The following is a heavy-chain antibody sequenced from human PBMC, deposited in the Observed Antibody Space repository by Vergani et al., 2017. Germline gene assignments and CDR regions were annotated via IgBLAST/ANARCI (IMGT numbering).Heavy chain of an antibody. Sequence: QVQLVQSGAEVKKPGSSVKVSCKASGGTFSSYAISWVRQAPGQGLEWMGGIIPIFGTANYAQKFQGRVTITADESTSTAYMELSSLRSDDTAVYYCARGNYYDSSGYYFYDAFDIWGQGTMVTVSS. J-gene: IGHJ3*02. CDR1: GGTFSSYA. D-gene: IGHD3-22*01. CDR3: ARGNYYDSSGYYFYDAFDI. CDR2: IIPIFGTA. V-gene: IGHV1-69*01.